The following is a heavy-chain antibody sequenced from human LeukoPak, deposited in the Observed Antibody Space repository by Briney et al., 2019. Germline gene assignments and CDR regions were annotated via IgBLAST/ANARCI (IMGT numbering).Heavy chain of an antibody. V-gene: IGHV1-69*13. CDR2: IIPIFGTA. Sequence: GASVNVSCKASGGTFSSYAISWVRQAPGQGLEWMGGIIPIFGTANYAQKFQGRVTITADESTSTAYMELSSLRSEDTAVYYCARVKGYCSGGSCYSPYYYYYGMDVWGQGTTVTVSS. J-gene: IGHJ6*02. CDR3: ARVKGYCSGGSCYSPYYYYYGMDV. D-gene: IGHD2-15*01. CDR1: GGTFSSYA.